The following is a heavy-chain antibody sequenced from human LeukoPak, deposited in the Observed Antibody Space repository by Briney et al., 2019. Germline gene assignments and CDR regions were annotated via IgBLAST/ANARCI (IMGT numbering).Heavy chain of an antibody. D-gene: IGHD3-10*01. Sequence: ASVKVSCKASGYTFTSYGISWVRQAPGQGLEWMGWTSAYNGNTNYAQKLQGRVTITRDTSASTAYMELSSLRSEDTAVYYCARLLSSSWTNFDYWGQGTLVTVSS. CDR1: GYTFTSYG. CDR2: TSAYNGNT. CDR3: ARLLSSSWTNFDY. J-gene: IGHJ4*02. V-gene: IGHV1-18*01.